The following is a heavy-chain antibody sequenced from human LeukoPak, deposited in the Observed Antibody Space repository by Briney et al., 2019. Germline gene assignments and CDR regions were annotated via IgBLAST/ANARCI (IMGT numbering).Heavy chain of an antibody. J-gene: IGHJ4*02. CDR3: AKDRGLWLAMYYFDY. V-gene: IGHV3-43D*03. CDR1: GFTFDDYA. D-gene: IGHD6-19*01. Sequence: GGSLRLSCAASGFTFDDYAMHWVRQAPGKGLEWVSLISWDGGSTYYADSVKGRFTISRDNSKNSLYLQMNSLRAEDTALYYCAKDRGLWLAMYYFDYWGQGTLVTVSS. CDR2: ISWDGGST.